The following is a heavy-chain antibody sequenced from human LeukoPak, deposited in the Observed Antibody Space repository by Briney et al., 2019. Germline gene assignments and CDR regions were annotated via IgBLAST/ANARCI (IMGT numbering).Heavy chain of an antibody. CDR2: ISGSGGST. D-gene: IGHD1-26*01. Sequence: GGSPRLSCAASGFTFSSYAMSWVRQAPGKGLEWVSAISGSGGSTYYADSVKGRFTISRDNSKNTLYLQMNSLRAEDTAVYYCAKGVGSYYIFDYWGQGTLVTVSS. J-gene: IGHJ4*02. V-gene: IGHV3-23*01. CDR3: AKGVGSYYIFDY. CDR1: GFTFSSYA.